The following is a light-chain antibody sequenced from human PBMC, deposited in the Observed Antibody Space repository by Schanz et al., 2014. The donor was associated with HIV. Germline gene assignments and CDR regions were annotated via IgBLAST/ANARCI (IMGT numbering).Light chain of an antibody. CDR2: DVS. J-gene: IGLJ1*01. Sequence: QSALTQPASVSGSPGQSITISCTGTSSDVGGYNYVSWYQQHPGKAPKLMIYDVSNRPSGVPDRFSGSKSGNTASLTISGLQAEDEADYFCSSYTSSLTRVFGTGTKLTVL. CDR3: SSYTSSLTRV. V-gene: IGLV2-14*01. CDR1: SSDVGGYNY.